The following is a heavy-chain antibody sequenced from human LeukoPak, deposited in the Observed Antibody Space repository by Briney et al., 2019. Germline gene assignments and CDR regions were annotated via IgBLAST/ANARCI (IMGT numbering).Heavy chain of an antibody. CDR3: ARDRAGSAYYTGNPFDY. CDR1: GFTVSSNY. V-gene: IGHV3-66*01. CDR2: IYSDGGT. D-gene: IGHD3-3*01. J-gene: IGHJ4*02. Sequence: PGGSLRLSCAASGFTVSSNYMSWVRQAPGKGLEWVSVIYSDGGTYYADSVKGRFTISRDNSKNTLYLQMNSLRAEDTAVYYCARDRAGSAYYTGNPFDYWGQGTLVTVSS.